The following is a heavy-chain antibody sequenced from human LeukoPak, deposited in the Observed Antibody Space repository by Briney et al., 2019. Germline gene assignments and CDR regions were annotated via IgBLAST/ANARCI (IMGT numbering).Heavy chain of an antibody. J-gene: IGHJ6*03. D-gene: IGHD3-22*01. CDR3: AREYYYDSSGYYLFVYYYYYMDV. CDR1: GFTFSSYW. Sequence: GGSLRLSCAASGFTFSSYWMSWVRQAPGKGLEWVANIKQDGSEKYYVDSVKGRFTISRDNAKNSLYLQMNSLRAEDTAVYYCAREYYYDSSGYYLFVYYYYYMDVWGKGTTVTISS. CDR2: IKQDGSEK. V-gene: IGHV3-7*01.